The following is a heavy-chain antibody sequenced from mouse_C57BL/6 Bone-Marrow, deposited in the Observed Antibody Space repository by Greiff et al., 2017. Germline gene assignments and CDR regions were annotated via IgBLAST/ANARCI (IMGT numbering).Heavy chain of an antibody. CDR3: ARSICDGYYAWFSY. Sequence: QVQLKQPGAELVRPGSSVKLSCKASGYTFTSYWMHWVKQRPIQGLEWIGNIDPSDSETHYNQKFKDKATLTVDKSSSTAYMQLSSLTSVDSAVYYCARSICDGYYAWFSYGGQGTLVSVSA. D-gene: IGHD2-3*01. CDR2: IDPSDSET. CDR1: GYTFTSYW. J-gene: IGHJ3*01. V-gene: IGHV1-52*01.